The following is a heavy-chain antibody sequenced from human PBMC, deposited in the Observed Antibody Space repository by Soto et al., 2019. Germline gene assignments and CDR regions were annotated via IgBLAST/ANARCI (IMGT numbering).Heavy chain of an antibody. D-gene: IGHD3-3*01. V-gene: IGHV3-33*01. CDR1: GFTFRSYG. J-gene: IGHJ6*02. CDR3: ARDPPLRFLEWLPSNYYYYYGMDV. Sequence: LRRSCAASGFTFRSYGIHWVRQSPGKGLEWVAVIWYDGSNKYYADSVKGRFTISRDNSKNTLYLQMNSLRAEDTAVYYCARDPPLRFLEWLPSNYYYYYGMDVWGQGTTVTVSS. CDR2: IWYDGSNK.